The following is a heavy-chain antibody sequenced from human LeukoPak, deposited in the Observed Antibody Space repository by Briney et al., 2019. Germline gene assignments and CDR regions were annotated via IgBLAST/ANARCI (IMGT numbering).Heavy chain of an antibody. CDR2: MYHTGRT. Sequence: SETLSLTCSVSGDSISSGYYWGWIRQPPGKGLEWIGSMYHTGRTDDNPSLKSRVTMSVDTSKNQFSLRLSSVTAADTAVYYCATYGATSSYYYHFYMDVWGKGTTVTVSS. CDR3: ATYGATSSYYYHFYMDV. CDR1: GDSISSGYY. D-gene: IGHD4/OR15-4a*01. J-gene: IGHJ6*03. V-gene: IGHV4-38-2*02.